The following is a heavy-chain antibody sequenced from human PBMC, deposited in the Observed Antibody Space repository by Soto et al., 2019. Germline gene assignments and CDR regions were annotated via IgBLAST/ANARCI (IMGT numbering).Heavy chain of an antibody. CDR2: INHTGST. D-gene: IGHD5-18*01. CDR1: GGSVSGYY. J-gene: IGHJ5*02. Sequence: SETLSLTCAVYGGSVSGYYWNWIRQPPGKGLEWIGEINHTGSTHYNPSLKSRVTMSVDTSKNQFSLTLSSVTAADTAMYYCARGNIEYSYGCGAGVARLYHWFDPWGQGTLVTVSS. CDR3: ARGNIEYSYGCGAGVARLYHWFDP. V-gene: IGHV4-34*01.